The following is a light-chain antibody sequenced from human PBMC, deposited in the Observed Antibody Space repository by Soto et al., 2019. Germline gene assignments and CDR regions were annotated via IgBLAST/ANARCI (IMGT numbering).Light chain of an antibody. V-gene: IGLV2-8*01. CDR3: SSYAGSTNDV. J-gene: IGLJ1*01. CDR2: DVN. CDR1: SNDVGGYNY. Sequence: QSALTQPPSASGSPGQSVTISCTGSSNDVGGYNYVSWYQQHPGKAPKLMIYDVNKRPSGVPDRFSGSKSGNTASLTVSGLQADDEADYYCSSYAGSTNDVFGTGTKLTVL.